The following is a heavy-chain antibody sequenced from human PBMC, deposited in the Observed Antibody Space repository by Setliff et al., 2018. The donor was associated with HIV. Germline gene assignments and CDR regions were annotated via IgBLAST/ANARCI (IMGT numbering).Heavy chain of an antibody. CDR3: VREGVRRGLGSGSFRYRAYYFDQ. J-gene: IGHJ4*02. CDR1: GGSISSDY. CDR2: IYYSGST. V-gene: IGHV4-59*12. Sequence: PSETLSLTCTVSGGSISSDYWGWIRQPPGKGLEWIGYIYYSGSTNYNPSLKSRVTISVATSKNQFSLNLRSVTAADTAVYYCVREGVRRGLGSGSFRYRAYYFDQWGQGTLVTVSS. D-gene: IGHD3-10*01.